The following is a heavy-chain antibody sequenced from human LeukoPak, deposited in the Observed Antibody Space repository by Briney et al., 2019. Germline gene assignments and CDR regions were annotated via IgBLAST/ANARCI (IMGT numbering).Heavy chain of an antibody. D-gene: IGHD2-15*01. CDR1: GGSISSYY. V-gene: IGHV4-59*01. Sequence: SETLSLTCTVSGGSISSYYWSWIRQPPGKGLEWIGYIYYSGSTNYNPSLKSRVTISVDTSKNQFSLKLSSVTAADTAVYYCARDLLMRSGGSCLGIWGQGTMVTVSS. CDR3: ARDLLMRSGGSCLGI. CDR2: IYYSGST. J-gene: IGHJ3*02.